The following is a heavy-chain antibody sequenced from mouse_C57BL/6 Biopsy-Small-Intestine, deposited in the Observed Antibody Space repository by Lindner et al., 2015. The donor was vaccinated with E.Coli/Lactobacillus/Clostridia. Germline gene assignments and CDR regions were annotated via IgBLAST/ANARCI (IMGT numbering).Heavy chain of an antibody. CDR3: ARRNYITTAHGAFDF. Sequence: SVKVSCKASGYTFSNYAMHWVRQAPGQRLEWMGWIHAGNGNTRNSQNFQGRVTIARDTSASVVYMELSGLRSEDTAVYYCARRNYITTAHGAFDFWGQGTMVTVSS. CDR2: IHAGNGNT. V-gene: IGHV1-84*02. D-gene: IGHD1-1*01. J-gene: IGHJ1*01. CDR1: GYTFSNYA.